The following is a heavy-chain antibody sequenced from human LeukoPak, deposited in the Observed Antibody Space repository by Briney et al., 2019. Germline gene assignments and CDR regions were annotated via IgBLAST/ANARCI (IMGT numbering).Heavy chain of an antibody. CDR2: IYYSGGT. Sequence: PSETLSLTCTVSGGSISGDYWSWIRQPPGKGLEWVAYIYYSGGTNYNPSHKSRATISVDTSKNQFSLRLTSVTAADTAVYYCARLQGDSTAFFDYWGRGTLVSVSS. D-gene: IGHD2-21*01. V-gene: IGHV4-59*01. CDR1: GGSISGDY. J-gene: IGHJ4*02. CDR3: ARLQGDSTAFFDY.